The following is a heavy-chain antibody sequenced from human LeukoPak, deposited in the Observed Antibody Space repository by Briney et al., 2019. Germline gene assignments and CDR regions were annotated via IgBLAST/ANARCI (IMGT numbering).Heavy chain of an antibody. Sequence: SGGSLKLSCAASGFTFSGSAMHWVRQASGKGLEWVGRIRSKANSYATAYAASVKGRFTISRDDSKNTAYLQMNSLRVEDTAIYYCATYRQVLLPFESWGQGTLVTVSS. J-gene: IGHJ4*02. CDR1: GFTFSGSA. CDR3: ATYRQVLLPFES. D-gene: IGHD2-8*02. CDR2: IRSKANSYAT. V-gene: IGHV3-73*01.